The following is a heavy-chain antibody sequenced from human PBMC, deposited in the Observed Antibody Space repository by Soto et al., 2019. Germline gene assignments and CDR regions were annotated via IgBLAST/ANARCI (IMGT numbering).Heavy chain of an antibody. CDR3: ARDNDSSGYPLHFDY. V-gene: IGHV1-69*13. Sequence: SVKVSCKASGGTFSSYAISWVRQAPGQGLEWMGGIIPIFGTANYAQKFQGRVTIAADESTSTAYMELSSLRSEDTAVYYCARDNDSSGYPLHFDYWGQGTLVTVSS. CDR2: IIPIFGTA. J-gene: IGHJ4*02. D-gene: IGHD3-22*01. CDR1: GGTFSSYA.